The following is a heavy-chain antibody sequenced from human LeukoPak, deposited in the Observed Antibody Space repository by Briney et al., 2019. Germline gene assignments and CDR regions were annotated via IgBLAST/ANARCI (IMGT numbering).Heavy chain of an antibody. CDR1: GFTFSAYW. J-gene: IGHJ4*02. V-gene: IGHV3-7*05. CDR3: ARDIAPRVSGN. D-gene: IGHD6-6*01. Sequence: GGSLRLSCTASGFTFSAYWMSWVRQAPGKGLEWLGNIKEDGSEKYYVDSVKGRFTISRDNAKNSVYLQMNSLRAEDTAVYYCARDIAPRVSGNWGQGTLVTVSS. CDR2: IKEDGSEK.